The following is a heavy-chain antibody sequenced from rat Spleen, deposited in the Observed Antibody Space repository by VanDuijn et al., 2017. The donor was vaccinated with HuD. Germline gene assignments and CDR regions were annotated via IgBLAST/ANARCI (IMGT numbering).Heavy chain of an antibody. Sequence: EVQLVESGGGLVQPGRSLKLSCAASGFTFSDYNMAWVRQAPKKGLEWVATIRYDGSSTYYREAVKGRFTISRDNAKSTLYLQMDSLRSEDTATYYCARHELPGYNWFAYWGQGTLVTVSS. CDR2: IRYDGSST. CDR1: GFTFSDYN. D-gene: IGHD1-4*01. CDR3: ARHELPGYNWFAY. V-gene: IGHV5-7*01. J-gene: IGHJ3*01.